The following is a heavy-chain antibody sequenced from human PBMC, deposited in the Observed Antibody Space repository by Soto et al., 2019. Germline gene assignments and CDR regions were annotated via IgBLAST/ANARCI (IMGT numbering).Heavy chain of an antibody. CDR3: ARVGSGDSHNAFDI. V-gene: IGHV4-31*03. D-gene: IGHD2-21*02. CDR2: IYYSGST. CDR1: GGSISSGGHY. J-gene: IGHJ3*02. Sequence: QVQLQESGPGLVKPSQTLSLTCTVSGGSISSGGHYWSWIRQHPGKGLEWIGYIYYSGSTYYNPSLKSRVTISVDTSKNPFSLKLSSVTAADTAVYYCARVGSGDSHNAFDIWGQGTMVTVSS.